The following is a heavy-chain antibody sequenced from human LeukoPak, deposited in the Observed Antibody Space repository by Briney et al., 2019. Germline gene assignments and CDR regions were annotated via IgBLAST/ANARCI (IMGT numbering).Heavy chain of an antibody. CDR2: IYYSGST. Sequence: SETLSLTSTVSGGSISSYYWSWIRQPPGKGLEWIGYIYYSGSTNYNPSLKSRVTISVDTSKNQFSLKLSSVTAADTAVYYCAREDYYDSSGYPPRYGMDVWGQGTTVTVSS. J-gene: IGHJ6*02. CDR1: GGSISSYY. CDR3: AREDYYDSSGYPPRYGMDV. D-gene: IGHD3-22*01. V-gene: IGHV4-59*01.